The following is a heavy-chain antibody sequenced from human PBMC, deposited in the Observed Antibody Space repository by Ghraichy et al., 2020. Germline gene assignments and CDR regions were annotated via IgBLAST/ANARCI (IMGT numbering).Heavy chain of an antibody. Sequence: QTLSLTCTVSGGSMSTSADYWGWIRQSPGKRLEWIGSIYNSVSTHYNPSLRSRVTISVDPSKDQFSLRLTSVTASDTAAYYCARNKTGSLSGWFDPWGPGLLVTVSA. CDR1: GGSMSTSADY. CDR3: ARNKTGSLSGWFDP. V-gene: IGHV4-39*01. J-gene: IGHJ5*02. CDR2: IYNSVST. D-gene: IGHD6-6*01.